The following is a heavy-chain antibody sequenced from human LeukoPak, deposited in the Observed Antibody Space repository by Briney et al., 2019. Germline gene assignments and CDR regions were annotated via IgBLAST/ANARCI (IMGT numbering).Heavy chain of an antibody. J-gene: IGHJ4*02. V-gene: IGHV1-18*01. CDR3: AREDPSGNFDY. CDR1: GYTLTSYS. D-gene: IGHD1-26*01. Sequence: ASVKVSCKASGYTLTSYSFSWVRQAPGQGLEWMGWISVNTSYAQHLQGRVTMTTDTSTSTAYMELRSLRSDDTAVYYCAREDPSGNFDYWGQGTLVTVSP. CDR2: ISVNT.